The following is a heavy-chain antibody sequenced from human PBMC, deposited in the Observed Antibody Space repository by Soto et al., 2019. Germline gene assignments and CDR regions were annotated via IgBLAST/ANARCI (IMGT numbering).Heavy chain of an antibody. D-gene: IGHD2-15*01. V-gene: IGHV3-7*01. CDR1: GFTFSNNW. CDR2: IKQDGSDK. J-gene: IGHJ6*03. CDR3: ARFCSGGSCYPTYYYFYIDV. Sequence: GGSLRLSCAASGFTFSNNWMTSVRPAPGKGPEWVATIKQDGSDKYYVDSVKGRFTISRDNAKNSLYLQMNSLRAEDTAVYYCARFCSGGSCYPTYYYFYIDVWGKGTTVTVSS.